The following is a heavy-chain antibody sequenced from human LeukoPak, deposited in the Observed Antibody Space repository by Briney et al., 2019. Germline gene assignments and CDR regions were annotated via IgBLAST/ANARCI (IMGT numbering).Heavy chain of an antibody. J-gene: IGHJ4*02. CDR2: IKQDGSEI. V-gene: IGHV3-7*01. D-gene: IGHD2-2*01. CDR3: ARDGEYCSSTSCYADY. CDR1: GFTFSGYW. Sequence: PGGSLRLSCAASGFTFSGYWMDWVRQAPGKGLEWVATIKQDGSEIYYVDSVKGRFTISRDNAKNSLYLQMNSLRAEDTAVYYCARDGEYCSSTSCYADYWGQGTLVTVSS.